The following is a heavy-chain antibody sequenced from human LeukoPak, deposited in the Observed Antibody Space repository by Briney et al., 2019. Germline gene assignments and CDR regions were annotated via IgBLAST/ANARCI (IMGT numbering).Heavy chain of an antibody. D-gene: IGHD3-16*02. CDR1: GGSFSGYY. CDR3: ARVQLAYDYVWGSYRYLGYFDY. Sequence: PSETLSLTCAVYGGSFSGYYWSWIRQPPGKGLEWIREINHSGSTNYNPSLKSRVTISVDTSKNQFSLKLSSVTAADTAVYYCARVQLAYDYVWGSYRYLGYFDYWGQGTLVTVSS. CDR2: INHSGST. J-gene: IGHJ4*02. V-gene: IGHV4-34*01.